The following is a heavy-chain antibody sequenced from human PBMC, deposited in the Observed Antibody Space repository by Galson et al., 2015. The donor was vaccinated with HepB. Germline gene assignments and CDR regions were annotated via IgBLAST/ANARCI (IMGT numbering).Heavy chain of an antibody. Sequence: SLRLSCAASGFTFSNAWMSWVRQAPGKGLEWVGRIKSKTDGGTTDYAAPVKGRFTISRDDSKNTLYLQMNSLKTEDTAVYYCTTDPLARYWNDRFYQSPDAFDIWGQGTMVTVSS. D-gene: IGHD1-1*01. J-gene: IGHJ3*02. CDR3: TTDPLARYWNDRFYQSPDAFDI. V-gene: IGHV3-15*01. CDR1: GFTFSNAW. CDR2: IKSKTDGGTT.